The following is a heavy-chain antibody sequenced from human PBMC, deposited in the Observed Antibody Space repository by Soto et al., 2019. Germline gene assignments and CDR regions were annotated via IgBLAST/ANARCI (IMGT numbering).Heavy chain of an antibody. CDR2: ISYDGSNK. J-gene: IGHJ4*02. D-gene: IGHD3-10*01. CDR3: ARDRTTGGSGSYYSDFDY. CDR1: CFTFSSYA. Sequence: SLRISCATSCFTFSSYAMHWVRQAPGKGLEWVAVISYDGSNKYYADSVKGRFTISRDNSKNTLYLQMNSLRAEDTAVYYCARDRTTGGSGSYYSDFDYWGKGILVTVSS. V-gene: IGHV3-30-3*01.